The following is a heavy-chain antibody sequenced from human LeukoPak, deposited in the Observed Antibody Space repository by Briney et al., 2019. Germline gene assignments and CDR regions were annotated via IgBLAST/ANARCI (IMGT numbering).Heavy chain of an antibody. J-gene: IGHJ4*02. D-gene: IGHD5-24*01. CDR3: VTVPAKMATTSRPQFDY. CDR1: EYTFSSYD. CDR2: MNPNSGNT. Sequence: ASVKVSCKASEYTFSSYDINWVRQATGQGLEWMGWMNPNSGNTGYAQKFQGRVTMTRNTSISTAYMELRSLRSEDTAVYYCVTVPAKMATTSRPQFDYWGQGTQVTVSS. V-gene: IGHV1-8*01.